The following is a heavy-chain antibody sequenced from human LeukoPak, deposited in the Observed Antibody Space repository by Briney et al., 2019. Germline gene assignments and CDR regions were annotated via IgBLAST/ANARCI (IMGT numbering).Heavy chain of an antibody. D-gene: IGHD6-13*01. CDR1: GFTFDDYA. J-gene: IGHJ4*02. Sequence: GGSLRLSCAASGFTFDDYAMHWVRQAPGKGLEWVSSISSSSSYIYYADSVKGRFTIPRDNAKNSLYLQMNSLRAEDTAVYYCATGYSSSWPDYWGQGTLVTVSS. CDR2: ISSSSSYI. CDR3: ATGYSSSWPDY. V-gene: IGHV3-21*01.